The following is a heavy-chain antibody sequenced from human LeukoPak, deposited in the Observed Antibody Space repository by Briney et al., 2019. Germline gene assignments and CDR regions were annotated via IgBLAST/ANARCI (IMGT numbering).Heavy chain of an antibody. CDR3: ARAGQSDY. Sequence: GGSLRLSCAASGFTFSSYAMSWVRQAPGKGLEWVSAISGSGGSTYYADSVKGRFTISRDNSKNSLFLQVNSLRADDTAVYYCARAGQSDYWGQGTLVTVSA. CDR1: GFTFSSYA. V-gene: IGHV3-23*01. J-gene: IGHJ4*02. CDR2: ISGSGGST.